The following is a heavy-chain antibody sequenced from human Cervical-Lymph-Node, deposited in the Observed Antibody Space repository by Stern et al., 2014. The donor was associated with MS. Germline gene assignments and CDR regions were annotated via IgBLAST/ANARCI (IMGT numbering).Heavy chain of an antibody. D-gene: IGHD4-17*01. Sequence: MPLVESGAEAKKPGASVKVSCKVSGYSLTDLSMHWVRQPPGKGLEWMGGFDPDDAETIYAQQFQGRLTMTEDTSADTAYMELSSLRSEDTAVYYCVRYGDYVDAFDMWGQGTMVTVSS. CDR2: FDPDDAET. V-gene: IGHV1-24*01. J-gene: IGHJ3*02. CDR1: GYSLTDLS. CDR3: VRYGDYVDAFDM.